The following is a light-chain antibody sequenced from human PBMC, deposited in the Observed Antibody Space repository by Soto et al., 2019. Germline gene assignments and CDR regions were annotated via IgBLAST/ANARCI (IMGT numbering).Light chain of an antibody. Sequence: QSALTQPASVSGSPGQSITISCTGTSSDVGGYNYVSWYQQHPGKAPKLMIYEVSNRPSGVSNRFSGSKSGNTASLTISGLQDEDEADNYCSSYLSSSSCVFGTGTKVTVL. CDR3: SSYLSSSSCV. CDR1: SSDVGGYNY. J-gene: IGLJ1*01. CDR2: EVS. V-gene: IGLV2-14*01.